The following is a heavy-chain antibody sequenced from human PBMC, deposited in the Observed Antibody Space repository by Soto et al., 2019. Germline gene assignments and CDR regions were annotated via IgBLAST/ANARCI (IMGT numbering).Heavy chain of an antibody. D-gene: IGHD4-4*01. V-gene: IGHV1-46*01. J-gene: IGHJ4*02. Sequence: QVQLVQSGAEVKKPGASVKVSCKASGYTFTNYYIHWVRQAPGQGLEWMGIINPTSGSTIYAPKFQCAVTMTTHTSTSTVYMQLSSLRSEDTAVYFCARVHSSVHYNLAYWGQGTLVTVSS. CDR1: GYTFTNYY. CDR3: ARVHSSVHYNLAY. CDR2: INPTSGST.